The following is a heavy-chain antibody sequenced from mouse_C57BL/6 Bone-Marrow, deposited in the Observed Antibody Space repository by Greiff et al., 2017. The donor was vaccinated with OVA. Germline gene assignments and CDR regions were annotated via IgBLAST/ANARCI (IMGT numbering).Heavy chain of an antibody. CDR2: IYPGNSDT. V-gene: IGHV1-5*01. D-gene: IGHD1-1*01. CDR3: TRGYYGSSYGFAY. Sequence: EVKVVESGTVLARPGASVKMSCKTSGYTFTSYWMHWVKQRPGQGLEWIGAIYPGNSDTSYNQKFKGKAKLTAVTSASTAYMELSSLTNEDSAVYYCTRGYYGSSYGFAYWGQGTLVTVSA. CDR1: GYTFTSYW. J-gene: IGHJ3*01.